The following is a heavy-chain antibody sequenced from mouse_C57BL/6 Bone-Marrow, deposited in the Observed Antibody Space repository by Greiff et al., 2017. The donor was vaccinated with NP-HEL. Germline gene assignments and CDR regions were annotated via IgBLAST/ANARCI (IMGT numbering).Heavy chain of an antibody. CDR3: ASFLWYFDV. V-gene: IGHV1-18*01. J-gene: IGHJ1*03. CDR1: GYTFTDYN. Sequence: EVQLQQSGPELVKPGASVKIPCKASGYTFTDYNMDWVKQSHGKSLEWIGDINPNNGGTIYNQKFKGKATLTVDKSSSTAYMELRSLTSEDTAVYYCASFLWYFDVWGTGTTVTVSS. CDR2: INPNNGGT.